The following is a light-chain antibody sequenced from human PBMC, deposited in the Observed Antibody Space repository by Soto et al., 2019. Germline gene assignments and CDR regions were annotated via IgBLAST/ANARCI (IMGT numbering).Light chain of an antibody. Sequence: IHMTHSPATLSGSVLYGGTITCLASQTISSWLAWYQQKPGKAPKLLIYDASSLESGVPSRFSGSGSGTEFTLTISSLQPDDFATYYCQQYNSYSLTFGGGTKV. V-gene: IGKV1-5*01. J-gene: IGKJ4*01. CDR3: QQYNSYSLT. CDR2: DAS. CDR1: QTISSW.